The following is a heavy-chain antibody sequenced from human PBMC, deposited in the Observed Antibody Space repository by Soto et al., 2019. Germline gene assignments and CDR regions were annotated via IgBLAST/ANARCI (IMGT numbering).Heavy chain of an antibody. CDR3: VRRHVSATGIDWFDP. Sequence: ASVKVSCKASACNFTSYGIHWVRQAPGQRLEWMGWINAANGDTKYSPRFQGRVTITRDTSASTAYMELSSLRSEDTAVYYCVRRHVSATGIDWFDPWGQGTLVTVSS. D-gene: IGHD6-13*01. J-gene: IGHJ5*02. CDR2: INAANGDT. V-gene: IGHV1-3*01. CDR1: ACNFTSYG.